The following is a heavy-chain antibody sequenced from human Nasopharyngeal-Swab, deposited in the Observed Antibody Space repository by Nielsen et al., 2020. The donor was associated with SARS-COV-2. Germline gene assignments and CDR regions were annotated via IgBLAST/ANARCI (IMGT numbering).Heavy chain of an antibody. CDR3: ARVPAVAASRIDY. D-gene: IGHD6-19*01. J-gene: IGHJ4*02. V-gene: IGHV1-3*01. Sequence: ASVKVSCKASGYPLINQAMHWVRQAPGQRLEWMGWINAGKGNTIYSQKFQGRVRISRDTSANTVYMELNRLRSEDTAVYYCARVPAVAASRIDYWGQGTLVTVSS. CDR1: GYPLINQA. CDR2: INAGKGNT.